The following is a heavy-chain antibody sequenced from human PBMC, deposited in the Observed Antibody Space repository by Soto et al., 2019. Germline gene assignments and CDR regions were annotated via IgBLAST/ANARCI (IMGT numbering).Heavy chain of an antibody. CDR3: VQATTLTFGFDV. J-gene: IGHJ3*01. CDR1: GFSLSTNAMG. CDR2: VYWDDVK. V-gene: IGHV2-5*02. Sequence: QITLKESGPTLVKPTQTLTLTCTFSGFSLSTNAMGVGWIRQPPGKALEWLALVYWDDVKRYSPSLRTRLTINNDTSKNEVVLTLTNMDPIDTATYYCVQATTLTFGFDVWGLGTMVTVSS. D-gene: IGHD1-26*01.